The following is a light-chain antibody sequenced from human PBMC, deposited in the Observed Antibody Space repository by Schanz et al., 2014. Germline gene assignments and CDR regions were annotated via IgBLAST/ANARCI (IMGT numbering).Light chain of an antibody. Sequence: QSALTQPPSASGSPGQSVTISCTGTSSDVGGYNFVSWYQQHPGKAPKLMIYEVSNRPSGVSNRFSASKSGNTASLTISGLQAEDEADYYCCSYAGSTTFAVFGGGTKLTVL. CDR2: EVS. V-gene: IGLV2-23*02. J-gene: IGLJ2*01. CDR1: SSDVGGYNF. CDR3: CSYAGSTTFAV.